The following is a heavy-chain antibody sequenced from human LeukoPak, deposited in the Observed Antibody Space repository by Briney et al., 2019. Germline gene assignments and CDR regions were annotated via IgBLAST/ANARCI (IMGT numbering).Heavy chain of an antibody. CDR2: IYISGST. V-gene: IGHV4-4*07. D-gene: IGHD7-27*01. J-gene: IGHJ4*02. CDR1: GDSISSYY. CDR3: ARDQLGPFDY. Sequence: PSQTLSLTCTVSGDSISSYYWSWIRQPAGKGLEWIGRIYISGSTNYNPSLKSRVTMSVDTSKNQFSLKLTSVTAADTAVYYCARDQLGPFDYWGQGTLVTVSS.